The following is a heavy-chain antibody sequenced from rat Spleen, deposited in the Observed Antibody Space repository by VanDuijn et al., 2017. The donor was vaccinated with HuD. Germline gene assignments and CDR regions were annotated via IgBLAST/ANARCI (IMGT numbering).Heavy chain of an antibody. D-gene: IGHD1-1*01. Sequence: EVRLQESGPGLVKPSQSLSLTCSVTDYSITSSYGWNWIRKFPGNKLEWMGYINNAGSTNYNPSLKNRISITRDTSKNQFFLQVNSVTTEDSATYYCARSPYYYNNGEFDYWGQGVMVSVSS. CDR3: ARSPYYYNNGEFDY. V-gene: IGHV3-3*01. CDR2: INNAGST. J-gene: IGHJ2*01. CDR1: DYSITSSYG.